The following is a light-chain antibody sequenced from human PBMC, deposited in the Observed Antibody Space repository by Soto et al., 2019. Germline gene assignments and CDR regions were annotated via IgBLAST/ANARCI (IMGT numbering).Light chain of an antibody. CDR2: DAS. V-gene: IGKV1-5*01. CDR3: QQYSDYPT. J-gene: IGKJ1*01. Sequence: QNYQSPSTLSASVGDRVAITFRASQRISNWLAWYQQKLGKAPKLLIYDASSLESGVPSRFSGSGSGTEFTLTITSLQPEDFATYYCQQYSDYPTFGQGTTV. CDR1: QRISNW.